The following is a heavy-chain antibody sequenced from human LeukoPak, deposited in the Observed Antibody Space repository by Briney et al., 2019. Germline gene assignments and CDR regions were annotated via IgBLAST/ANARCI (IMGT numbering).Heavy chain of an antibody. J-gene: IGHJ4*02. CDR3: ARHTSGWYLDY. V-gene: IGHV4-59*08. D-gene: IGHD6-19*01. CDR1: GGSISSYY. CDR2: IYYSGSP. Sequence: SETLSLTCTASGGSISSYYWSWIRQSPGKGLEWIGYIYYSGSPNYNPSLKSRVTISVDTSKNQFSLKLSSVTAADTAVYYCARHTSGWYLDYWGQGTLVTVSS.